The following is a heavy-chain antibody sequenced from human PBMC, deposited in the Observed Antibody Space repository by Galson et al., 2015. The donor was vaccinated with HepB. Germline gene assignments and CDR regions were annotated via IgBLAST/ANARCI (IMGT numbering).Heavy chain of an antibody. CDR3: AKDGQWLRPYCFDY. D-gene: IGHD5-12*01. Sequence: SCAASGFTFSSYAMSWVRQAPGKGLEWVSSISGSGGNTYYADSVKGRFTISRDNSKNTLYLQMNSLRAEDTAVYYCAKDGQWLRPYCFDYWGQGTLVTVSS. CDR2: ISGSGGNT. V-gene: IGHV3-23*01. J-gene: IGHJ4*02. CDR1: GFTFSSYA.